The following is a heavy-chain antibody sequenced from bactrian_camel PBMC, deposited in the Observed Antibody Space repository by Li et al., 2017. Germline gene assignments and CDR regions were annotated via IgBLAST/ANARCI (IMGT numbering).Heavy chain of an antibody. J-gene: IGHJ4*01. Sequence: HVQLVESGGSSVEAGGSLALSCAAGRYTYKRNCMGWFRQRPGKDREGVAVLWIGGATTSYADSVKGRFIITRDKAKDLVYLQMNGLQPEDTGMYYCAAELRPDYVLQVRNILRPNGYNRWGRGTQVTVS. V-gene: IGHV3S1*01. D-gene: IGHD4*01. CDR3: AAELRPDYVLQVRNILRPNGYNR. CDR1: RYTYKRNC. CDR2: LWIGGATT.